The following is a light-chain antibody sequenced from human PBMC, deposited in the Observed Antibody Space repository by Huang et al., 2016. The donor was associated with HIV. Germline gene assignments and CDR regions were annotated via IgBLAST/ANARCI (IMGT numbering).Light chain of an antibody. J-gene: IGKJ1*01. CDR3: QHYESLPPWT. Sequence: DIQMTQSLSSLSASIGDRFTITCQASQDIGKYLNWYQQKSGQAPKLLMFESSNLQTGVSSRISGSGSGTNVTVTINTLQTGDIATYYGQHYESLPPWTFGQGTRLQI. V-gene: IGKV1-33*01. CDR1: QDIGKY. CDR2: ESS.